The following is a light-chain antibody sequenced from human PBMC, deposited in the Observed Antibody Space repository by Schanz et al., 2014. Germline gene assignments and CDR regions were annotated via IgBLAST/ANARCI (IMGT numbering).Light chain of an antibody. V-gene: IGLV3-1*01. CDR2: KDS. Sequence: SYELTQPTSVSVSPGQTASITCSGNTLGNKFVCWFRQKPGQSPVLVMYKDSQRPSGIPERFSGSNSGSTATLTISGTQAMDEANYYCQAWDSGLVVFGGGTKVTVL. CDR3: QAWDSGLVV. CDR1: TLGNKF. J-gene: IGLJ2*01.